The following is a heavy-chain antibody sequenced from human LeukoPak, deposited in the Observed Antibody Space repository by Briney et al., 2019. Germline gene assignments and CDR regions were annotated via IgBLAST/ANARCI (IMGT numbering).Heavy chain of an antibody. Sequence: ASVTVSCKASVYTFVTYGINWVRQAPGQGPEWIGWISTYNGNTKYALKFQDRVTLTRDTSTTTAYMELKSLTSDDRAVYYCARASFDHWGQGTLVIVSS. CDR1: VYTFVTYG. CDR2: ISTYNGNT. V-gene: IGHV1-18*01. CDR3: ARASFDH. J-gene: IGHJ4*02.